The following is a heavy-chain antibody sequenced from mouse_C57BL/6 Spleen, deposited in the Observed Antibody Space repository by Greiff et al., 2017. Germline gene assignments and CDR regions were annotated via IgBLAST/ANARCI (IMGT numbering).Heavy chain of an antibody. CDR3: EREYDYGNYVSWFAY. J-gene: IGHJ3*01. CDR2: IYPGSGNT. Sequence: QVQLKESGAELVRPGASVKLSCKASGYTFPDYYINWVKQRPGQGLEWIARIYPGSGNTYYNEKFKGKATLTAEKSSSTAYMQRSSLTSEDSAVYFCEREYDYGNYVSWFAYWGQGTLVTVSA. V-gene: IGHV1-76*01. CDR1: GYTFPDYY. D-gene: IGHD2-1*01.